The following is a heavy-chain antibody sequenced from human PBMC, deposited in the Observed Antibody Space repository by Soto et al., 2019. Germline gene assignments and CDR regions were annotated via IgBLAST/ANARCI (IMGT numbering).Heavy chain of an antibody. J-gene: IGHJ5*02. D-gene: IGHD3-9*01. V-gene: IGHV4-31*03. Sequence: PSETLSLTCTVSGGSISSGGYYWSWIRQHPGKGLEWIGYIYYSGSTYYNPSLKSRVTISVDTSKNQFSLKLSSVTAADTAVYYCARDNGDDYDILTGYYRRGCGWFDPWGQGTLVTVSS. CDR1: GGSISSGGYY. CDR2: IYYSGST. CDR3: ARDNGDDYDILTGYYRRGCGWFDP.